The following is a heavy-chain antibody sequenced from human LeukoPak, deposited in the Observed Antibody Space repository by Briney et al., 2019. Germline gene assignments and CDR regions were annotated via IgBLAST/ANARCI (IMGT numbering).Heavy chain of an antibody. CDR3: ARGTGYSSGWSPHYYYYGMDV. CDR1: GYTFTSYG. D-gene: IGHD6-19*01. CDR2: ISAYNGNT. J-gene: IGHJ6*02. Sequence: ASVKVSCKASGYTFTSYGISWVRQDPGQGLEWMGWISAYNGNTNYAQKLQGRVTMTTDTSTSTAYMELRSLRSDDTAVYYCARGTGYSSGWSPHYYYYGMDVWGQGTTVTVSS. V-gene: IGHV1-18*01.